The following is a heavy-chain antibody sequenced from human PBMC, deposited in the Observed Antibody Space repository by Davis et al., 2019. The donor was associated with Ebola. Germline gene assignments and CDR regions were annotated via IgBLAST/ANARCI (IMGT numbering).Heavy chain of an antibody. CDR3: ASTTSMESTHFYYYALDV. J-gene: IGHJ6*02. CDR2: ISHYDFST. V-gene: IGHV1-18*01. Sequence: AASVKVSCKASGYTFNSYSFNWVRQAPGQGLEWMGRISHYDFSTNYGEKFQDRVTLTTDTSTNTAYMELRSLRSDDTAVYFCASTTSMESTHFYYYALDVRGQGTTVTVSS. CDR1: GYTFNSYS. D-gene: IGHD1-1*01.